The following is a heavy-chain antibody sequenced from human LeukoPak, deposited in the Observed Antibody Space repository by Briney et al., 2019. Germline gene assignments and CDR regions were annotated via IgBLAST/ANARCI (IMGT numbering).Heavy chain of an antibody. V-gene: IGHV3-23*01. CDR1: GFTFSSYA. D-gene: IGHD2-2*01. J-gene: IGHJ3*02. CDR2: ISGSGGST. Sequence: GGSLRLSCAASGFTFSSYAMSWVRQAPGKGLEWVSAISGSGGSTYYADSVKGRFTISRDNSKNTLYLQMNSLRAEDTAVYYCAKEPSFTSSKCYPPGIWGQGTMVTVSS. CDR3: AKEPSFTSSKCYPPGI.